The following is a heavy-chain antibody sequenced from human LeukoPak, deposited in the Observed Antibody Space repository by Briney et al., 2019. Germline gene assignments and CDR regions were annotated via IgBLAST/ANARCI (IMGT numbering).Heavy chain of an antibody. CDR2: INPNSGGT. CDR1: GYTFTGYY. CDR3: ARDSSLRYFDWSIDY. V-gene: IGHV1-2*06. J-gene: IGHJ4*02. D-gene: IGHD3-9*01. Sequence: ASVKVSCKASGYTFTGYYMHWVRQAPGQGLEWMGRINPNSGGTNYAQKFQGRVTMTRDTSISTAYMELSRLRSDDTAVYYCARDSSLRYFDWSIDYWGQGTLVTASS.